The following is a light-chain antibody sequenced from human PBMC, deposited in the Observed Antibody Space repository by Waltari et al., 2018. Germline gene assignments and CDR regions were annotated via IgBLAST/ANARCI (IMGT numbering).Light chain of an antibody. V-gene: IGKV1-5*01. Sequence: IQMTQSPSTLSASVGDRVTITCRASQSISSWLAWYQQKPGKAPKLLIYDASSVESGVPSRFSGSGSGTEFTLTISSLQPDDFATYYCQQYNSYSWTFGQGTKVEIK. J-gene: IGKJ1*01. CDR3: QQYNSYSWT. CDR2: DAS. CDR1: QSISSW.